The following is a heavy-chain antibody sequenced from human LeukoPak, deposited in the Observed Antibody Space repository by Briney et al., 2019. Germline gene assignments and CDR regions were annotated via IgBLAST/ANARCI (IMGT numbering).Heavy chain of an antibody. CDR2: INHSGST. J-gene: IGHJ6*02. Sequence: PSETLSLTCAVYGGSFSGYYWSWIRQPPGKGLEWIGEINHSGSTNYNPSLKSRVTISVDMSKNQFSLKLSSVTAADTAVYYCARESRLLWFGELLWDYYYYYGMDVWGQGTTVTVSS. CDR3: ARESRLLWFGELLWDYYYYYGMDV. D-gene: IGHD3-10*01. V-gene: IGHV4-34*01. CDR1: GGSFSGYY.